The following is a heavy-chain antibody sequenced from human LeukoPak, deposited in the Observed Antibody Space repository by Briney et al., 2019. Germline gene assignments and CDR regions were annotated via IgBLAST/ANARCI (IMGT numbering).Heavy chain of an antibody. D-gene: IGHD3-3*01. Sequence: GRSLRLSCAASGFTFSSYEMNWVRQAPGKGLEWVSYISSSGSTIYYADSVKGRFTISRDNAKNSLHLQMNSLRAEDTAVYYCARVRRSPNWFDPWGQGTLVTVSS. CDR2: ISSSGSTI. J-gene: IGHJ5*02. CDR1: GFTFSSYE. V-gene: IGHV3-48*03. CDR3: ARVRRSPNWFDP.